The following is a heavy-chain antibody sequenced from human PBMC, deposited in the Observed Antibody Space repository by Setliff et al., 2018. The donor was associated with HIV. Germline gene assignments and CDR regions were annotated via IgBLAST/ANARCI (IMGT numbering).Heavy chain of an antibody. CDR3: ARFPTVVTAGAFDI. Sequence: SETLSLTCSVSGYSLTSGYFWAWVRQPPGQGLEWIGRVDSLGTTYYNPSLKSRVTTSVDTSKNQFSLKLRSVTAADTAVYYCARFPTVVTAGAFDIWGQGTMVTVSS. CDR1: GYSLTSGYF. D-gene: IGHD2-15*01. J-gene: IGHJ3*02. V-gene: IGHV4-38-2*02. CDR2: VDSLGTT.